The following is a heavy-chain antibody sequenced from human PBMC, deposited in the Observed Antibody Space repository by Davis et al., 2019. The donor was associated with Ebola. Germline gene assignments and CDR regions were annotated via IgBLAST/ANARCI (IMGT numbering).Heavy chain of an antibody. CDR1: GYTFTSYD. Sequence: ASVKVSCKASGYTFTSYDINWVRQATGQGLEWMGWMNPNSGNTGYAQKFQGRVTMTRNTSISTAYMELSSLRSEDTAVYYCARKVPYYDILTGYNWYFDLLGRGTLVTVSS. CDR3: ARKVPYYDILTGYNWYFDL. J-gene: IGHJ2*01. V-gene: IGHV1-8*01. D-gene: IGHD3-9*01. CDR2: MNPNSGNT.